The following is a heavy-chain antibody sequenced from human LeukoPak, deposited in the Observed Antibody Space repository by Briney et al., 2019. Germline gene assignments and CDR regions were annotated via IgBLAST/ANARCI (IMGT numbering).Heavy chain of an antibody. Sequence: PGRSLRLSCAAPGFTFSNYSMHWVRQAPGKGLEWVPVLSSDGNNKYSADSVKGRFTISRDNSKNTMYLQMNSLRAEDTAVYYCAKGYPPMTTVTLPFDLWGQGTLVTVSS. CDR3: AKGYPPMTTVTLPFDL. V-gene: IGHV3-30*18. J-gene: IGHJ4*02. CDR2: LSSDGNNK. CDR1: GFTFSNYS. D-gene: IGHD4-17*01.